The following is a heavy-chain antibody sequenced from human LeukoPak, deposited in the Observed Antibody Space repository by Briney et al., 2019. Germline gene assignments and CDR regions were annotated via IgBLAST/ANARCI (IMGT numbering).Heavy chain of an antibody. J-gene: IGHJ4*02. Sequence: KTSETLSLTCTVSGDSISSSSHFWGSIRQPPGKGLEWIGTIDYSGSTYYNPSLKSRVTMSLDTSKNQFSLRLTSVTAADTAVYYCARHSSSWSYFDYWGQGTLVTVSS. CDR3: ARHSSSWSYFDY. CDR2: IDYSGST. V-gene: IGHV4-39*01. D-gene: IGHD6-13*01. CDR1: GDSISSSSHF.